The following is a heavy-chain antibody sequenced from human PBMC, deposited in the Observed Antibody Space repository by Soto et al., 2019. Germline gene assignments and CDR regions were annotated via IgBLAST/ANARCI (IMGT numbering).Heavy chain of an antibody. CDR2: ISGDGSST. D-gene: IGHD1-7*01. Sequence: EVQLVDSGGGLVQPGGSLRLSCAASEFTFRSYWMHWVRQSPGKGLVWVSRISGDGSSTTYADSVRGRFTISRDNAKNTVYLQMDSLRAEDTAVYYCARSLPGTYGAFDLWAKGLWSPSLQ. V-gene: IGHV3-74*01. J-gene: IGHJ3*01. CDR1: EFTFRSYW. CDR3: ARSLPGTYGAFDL.